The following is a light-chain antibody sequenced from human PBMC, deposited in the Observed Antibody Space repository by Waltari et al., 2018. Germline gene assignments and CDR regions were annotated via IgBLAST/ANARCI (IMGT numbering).Light chain of an antibody. J-gene: IGLJ3*02. V-gene: IGLV1-44*01. CDR1: SSNIGRNP. CDR2: SNN. Sequence: QSVLTQSPSASGTPGQRVTISCSGSSSNIGRNPVNWYQQLPGTAPKLLIYSNNQRPSGVPDRFSGSKSGTSASLAISGLQSEDETDYYCATWDDSFDGPMFGGGTKLTVL. CDR3: ATWDDSFDGPM.